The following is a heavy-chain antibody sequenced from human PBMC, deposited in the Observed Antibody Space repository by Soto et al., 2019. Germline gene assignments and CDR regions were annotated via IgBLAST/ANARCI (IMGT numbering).Heavy chain of an antibody. Sequence: SETLSLTCTVSGGSISSYYWSWIRQPAGKGLEWIGRIYTSGSTNYNPSLKSRVTMSVDTSKNQFSLKLRSVTAADTAVYYCARELVVVVAATTLAYGMDVWGQGTTVTVSS. J-gene: IGHJ6*02. CDR1: GGSISSYY. V-gene: IGHV4-4*07. CDR3: ARELVVVVAATTLAYGMDV. D-gene: IGHD2-15*01. CDR2: IYTSGST.